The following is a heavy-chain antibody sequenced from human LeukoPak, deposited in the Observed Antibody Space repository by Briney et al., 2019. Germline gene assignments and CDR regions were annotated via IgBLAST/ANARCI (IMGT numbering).Heavy chain of an antibody. CDR2: ISSSSSYI. J-gene: IGHJ4*02. D-gene: IGHD3-10*01. CDR1: GFTFSSYS. V-gene: IGHV3-21*01. CDR3: VKVAHYYYGSESYYFFEH. Sequence: PGGSLRLSCAASGFTFSSYSMNWVRQAPGKGLEWVLSISSSSSYIYYADSVKGRFTISRDNAKNSLYLQMNSLRVEDTAIYYCVKVAHYYYGSESYYFFEHWGQGTPVTASS.